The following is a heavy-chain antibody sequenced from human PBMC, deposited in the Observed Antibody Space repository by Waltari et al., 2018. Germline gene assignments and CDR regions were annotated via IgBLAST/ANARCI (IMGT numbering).Heavy chain of an antibody. D-gene: IGHD3-16*01. J-gene: IGHJ3*02. V-gene: IGHV4-34*01. CDR2: INHSGRT. CDR3: ARGGGVYAFDI. CDR1: GGSFSGYY. Sequence: QVQLQQWGAGLLKPSETLSLTCAVYGGSFSGYYWSWIRQPPGKGLEWIGEINHSGRTNYTPSLKGRVTISVDTSKNQFSRKLSAVTAACTAVYYCARGGGVYAFDIWGQGTMVTVSS.